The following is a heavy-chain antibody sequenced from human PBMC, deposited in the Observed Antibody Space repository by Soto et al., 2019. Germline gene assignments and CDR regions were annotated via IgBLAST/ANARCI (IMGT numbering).Heavy chain of an antibody. V-gene: IGHV4-59*08. CDR2: IYFSGST. D-gene: IGHD2-2*01. CDR3: ARHLGFCSSATCLSWFAP. CDR1: GGSISSYY. Sequence: SETLSLTCTVSGGSISSYYWSWIRQPPGQGLEWIGYIYFSGSTNYNPSLKSRVTISVDTSKNQFSLRLSSVTAADTAVYYCARHLGFCSSATCLSWFAPWGQGALVTVSS. J-gene: IGHJ5*02.